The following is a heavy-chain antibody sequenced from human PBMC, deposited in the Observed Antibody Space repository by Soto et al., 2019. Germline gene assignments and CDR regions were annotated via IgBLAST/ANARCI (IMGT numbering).Heavy chain of an antibody. Sequence: QLQLQESGPGLVKPSETLSLTCTVSGGSISSSSYYWGWIRQPPGKGLEWIGSIYYSGSTYYNPSLKSRVTISVDTSKNQFSLKLSSVTAADTAVYYSANWNDYYDSSGYISGPWGQGTLVTVSS. J-gene: IGHJ5*02. CDR1: GGSISSSSYY. CDR3: ANWNDYYDSSGYISGP. V-gene: IGHV4-39*01. CDR2: IYYSGST. D-gene: IGHD3-22*01.